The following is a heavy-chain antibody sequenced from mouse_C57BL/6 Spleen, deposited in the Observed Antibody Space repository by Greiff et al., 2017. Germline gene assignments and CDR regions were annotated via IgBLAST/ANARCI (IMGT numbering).Heavy chain of an antibody. V-gene: IGHV1-55*01. J-gene: IGHJ2*01. CDR2: IYPGSGST. Sequence: QVQLQQPGAELVKPGASVTMSCKASGYTFTSYWITWVKQRPGQGLEWIGDIYPGSGSTNYNEKFKSKATMTVDTSSSTAYRQHSRLTSEDSAVYSGARCFYDYEPPYYLDYWGQGTTLTVSS. CDR1: GYTFTSYW. D-gene: IGHD2-4*01. CDR3: ARCFYDYEPPYYLDY.